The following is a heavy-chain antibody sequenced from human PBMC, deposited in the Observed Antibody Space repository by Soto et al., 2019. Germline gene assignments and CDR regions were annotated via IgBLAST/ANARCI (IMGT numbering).Heavy chain of an antibody. CDR2: IYYSGST. Sequence: KPSETLSLTCTVSGGSISSYYWSWIRQPPGKGLEWIGYIYYSGSTNYNPSLKSRVTISVDTSKNQFSLKLSSVTAADTAVYYCARAGSSWSFDYWGQGTLVTVSS. J-gene: IGHJ4*02. CDR1: GGSISSYY. CDR3: ARAGSSWSFDY. D-gene: IGHD6-13*01. V-gene: IGHV4-59*01.